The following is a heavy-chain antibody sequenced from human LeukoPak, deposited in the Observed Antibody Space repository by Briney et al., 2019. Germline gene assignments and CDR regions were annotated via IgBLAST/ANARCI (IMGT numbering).Heavy chain of an antibody. CDR2: INPNSGGT. J-gene: IGHJ4*02. CDR1: GYTFTRCY. CDR3: ARGGPPTGTPDN. V-gene: IGHV1-2*02. Sequence: ASVKVSCKACGYTFTRCYRHGVRPAPGQGLEWMGWINPNSGGTNYAQKFQGRITMTRDTSISTAYMELSRLRSDDTAVYYCARGGPPTGTPDNWGQGTLVTVSS. D-gene: IGHD1-1*01.